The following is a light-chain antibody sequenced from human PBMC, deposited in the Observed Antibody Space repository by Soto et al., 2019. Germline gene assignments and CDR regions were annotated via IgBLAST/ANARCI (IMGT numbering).Light chain of an antibody. J-gene: IGKJ3*01. Sequence: EIVLTQSPATLSLSPGERATLSCRASQSVSSYLAWYKQKPGQAPRLLIYDASNRATGIPARFSGSGSGTDFTLTISSLKPEDFAVYYCQGRSNWLFTFGPGTKVDI. CDR3: QGRSNWLFT. CDR1: QSVSSY. CDR2: DAS. V-gene: IGKV3-11*01.